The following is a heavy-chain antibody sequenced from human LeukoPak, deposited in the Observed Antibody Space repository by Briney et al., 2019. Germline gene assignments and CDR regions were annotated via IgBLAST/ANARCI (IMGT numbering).Heavy chain of an antibody. CDR3: ARRPLAGGTFDY. V-gene: IGHV3-74*01. D-gene: IGHD3-16*01. CDR2: INSDGSSA. CDR1: GFTFSTCW. Sequence: QTGGSLRLSCAASGFTFSTCWMHWVRQAPGKGLVWVSRINSDGSSASYADSVKGRFTISRDNTENTLYLQMNSLRAEDTAVYYCARRPLAGGTFDYWGQGTLVTVSS. J-gene: IGHJ4*02.